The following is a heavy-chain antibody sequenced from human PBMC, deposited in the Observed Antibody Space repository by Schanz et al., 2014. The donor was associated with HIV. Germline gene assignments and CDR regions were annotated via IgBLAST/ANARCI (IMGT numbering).Heavy chain of an antibody. V-gene: IGHV3-30*18. CDR3: AKDRNYYDSRYRGKGNYYYYYGMDV. Sequence: QVQLVESGGGVVQPGRSLRLSCVASAFNFDSYGMHWVRQAPGKGLEWVAVISYDGRNKLYADSEKGRFTNSRDKSKNTMYLKMNSLRVDDTAVYYCAKDRNYYDSRYRGKGNYYYYYGMDVWGQGTKVTVSS. J-gene: IGHJ6*02. CDR1: AFNFDSYG. CDR2: ISYDGRNK. D-gene: IGHD3-22*01.